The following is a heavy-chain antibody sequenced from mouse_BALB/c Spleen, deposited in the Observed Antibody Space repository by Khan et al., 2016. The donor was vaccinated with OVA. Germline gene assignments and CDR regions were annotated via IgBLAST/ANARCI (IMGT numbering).Heavy chain of an antibody. J-gene: IGHJ1*01. D-gene: IGHD1-1*01. CDR1: GYTFTSYD. CDR3: ARYYYGSSYLYFDV. V-gene: IGHV1-85*01. Sequence: VQLQESGAEPVQPGASVKLSCKASGYTFTSYDINWVRQRPEQGLEWIGWIFPGDESTNYNEKFKGKATLTTDKSSSTAYMQLSRLTSEDSAVYFCARYYYGSSYLYFDVWGAGTTVTVSS. CDR2: IFPGDEST.